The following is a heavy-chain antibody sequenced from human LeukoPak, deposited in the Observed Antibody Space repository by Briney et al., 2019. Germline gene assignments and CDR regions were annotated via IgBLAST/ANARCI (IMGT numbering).Heavy chain of an antibody. Sequence: GGSQRLYCSVSRFILRSHAMHWVRHAPEKGLKYLSRISDNGGSTYYADSVKGRFTISRDNSKNTLYLQMSSLRAVDTAVYYCVKDNEAGGSPFDRWGQGTLVTVSS. V-gene: IGHV3-64D*06. CDR1: RFILRSHA. CDR2: ISDNGGST. CDR3: VKDNEAGGSPFDR. J-gene: IGHJ4*02. D-gene: IGHD1-1*01.